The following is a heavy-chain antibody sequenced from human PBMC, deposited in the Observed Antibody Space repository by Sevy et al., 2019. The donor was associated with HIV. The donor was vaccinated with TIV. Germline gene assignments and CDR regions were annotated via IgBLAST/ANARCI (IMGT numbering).Heavy chain of an antibody. J-gene: IGHJ4*02. D-gene: IGHD1-1*01. V-gene: IGHV3-23*01. CDR3: AKDGGRGWVPYTSYYFDY. CDR1: GFTFSSYA. Sequence: GGSLRLSCAASGFTFSSYAMSWVRQAPGKGLEWVSAISGSGGSTYYADSVKGRFTISRDNSKNTLYLQMNSLRAEDTAVYYCAKDGGRGWVPYTSYYFDYWGQRTLVTVSS. CDR2: ISGSGGST.